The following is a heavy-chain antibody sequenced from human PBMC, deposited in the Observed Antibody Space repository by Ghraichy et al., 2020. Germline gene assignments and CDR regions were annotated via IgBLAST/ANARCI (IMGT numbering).Heavy chain of an antibody. J-gene: IGHJ4*02. CDR1: GFTFSSYG. V-gene: IGHV3-30*02. Sequence: LSLTCAASGFTFSSYGMHWVRQAPGKGLEWVAFIRYDGSNKYYADSVKGRFTISRDNSKNTLYLQMNSLRAEDTAVYYCAKYRVPDYWGQGTLVTVSS. CDR2: IRYDGSNK. D-gene: IGHD1-14*01. CDR3: AKYRVPDY.